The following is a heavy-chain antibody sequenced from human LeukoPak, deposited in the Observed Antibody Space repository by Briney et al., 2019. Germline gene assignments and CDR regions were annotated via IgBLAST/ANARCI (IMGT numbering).Heavy chain of an antibody. CDR3: ARGLADCSSSSCVPYGAVV. CDR2: NDWSGTSA. J-gene: IGHJ6*02. D-gene: IGHD2-2*01. CDR1: GFIYDDYA. Sequence: GGSLRLSCAASGFIYDDYAMIWVRQRPGRGLEWGSSNDWSGTSADYADSVKARFTISRDNAKNSLYLQMNSLRGEDTAFYHCARGLADCSSSSCVPYGAVVWGQGTTGTVSS. V-gene: IGHV3-20*01.